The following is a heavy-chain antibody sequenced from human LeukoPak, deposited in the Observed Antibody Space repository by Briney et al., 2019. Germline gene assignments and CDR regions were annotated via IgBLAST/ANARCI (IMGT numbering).Heavy chain of an antibody. CDR1: GYTFTSYY. Sequence: ASVKVSCEASGYTFTSYYMHWVRQAPGQGLEWMGIINPSGGSTSYAQKFQGRVAMTRDMSTSTVYMELSSLRSEDTAVYYCARENGMIVVVRGAFDIWGQGTMVTVSS. CDR3: ARENGMIVVVRGAFDI. CDR2: INPSGGST. J-gene: IGHJ3*02. D-gene: IGHD3-22*01. V-gene: IGHV1-46*01.